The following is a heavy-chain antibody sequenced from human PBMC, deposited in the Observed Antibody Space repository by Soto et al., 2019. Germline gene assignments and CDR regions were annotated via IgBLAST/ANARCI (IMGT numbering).Heavy chain of an antibody. CDR3: ARKRLASFVS. CDR2: IYYSGST. V-gene: IGHV4-59*01. J-gene: IGHJ4*02. CDR1: GGSISSYY. Sequence: QVQLQESGPGLVKPSETLSLTCTVSGGSISSYYWSWIRQPPGKGLEWIGYIYYSGSTNYNPSLKCPVTISVDTTTNQFSLKLSSVTSPDTAVYYYARKRLASFVSWGQGTQVAVSS.